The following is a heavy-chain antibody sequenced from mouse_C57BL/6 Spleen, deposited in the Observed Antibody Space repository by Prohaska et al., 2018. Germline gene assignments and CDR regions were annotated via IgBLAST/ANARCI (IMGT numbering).Heavy chain of an antibody. CDR2: ISYSGST. V-gene: IGHV3-1*01. J-gene: IGHJ4*01. CDR3: ARGSWTRAMDY. CDR1: GYSITSGYD. Sequence: DVQLQESGPGMVKPSQSLSLTCTVTGYSITSGYDWHWIRHFPGNKLEWMGYISYSGSTNYNPSLKSRISITHDTSKNHFFLKLNSVTTEDTATYYCARGSWTRAMDYWGQATSVTVSS.